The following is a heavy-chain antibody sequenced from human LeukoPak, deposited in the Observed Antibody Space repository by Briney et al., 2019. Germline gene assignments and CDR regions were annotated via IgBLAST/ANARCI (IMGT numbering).Heavy chain of an antibody. CDR3: ARTPRDGVVVPARISGYFDY. Sequence: SETLSLTCAVYGGSFSGYYWSWIRQPPGKGLEWIGEINHGGGTNYNPSLKSRVTISVDTSKNQFSLKLSSVTAADTAVYYCARTPRDGVVVPARISGYFDYWGQGTLVTVSS. J-gene: IGHJ4*02. CDR1: GGSFSGYY. D-gene: IGHD2-2*01. V-gene: IGHV4-34*01. CDR2: INHGGGT.